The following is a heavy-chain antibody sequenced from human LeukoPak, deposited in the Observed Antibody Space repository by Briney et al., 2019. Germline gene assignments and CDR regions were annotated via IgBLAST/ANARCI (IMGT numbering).Heavy chain of an antibody. J-gene: IGHJ4*02. D-gene: IGHD1-26*01. CDR2: ISYDGSNK. V-gene: IGHV3-30-3*01. Sequence: GGSLRLSCAASGFTFSSYAMHWVRQAPGKGLEWVAVISYDGSNKYYADSVKGRFTISRDNSKNTLYLQMNSSRAEDTAVYYCAPGVGANYWGQGTLVTVSS. CDR3: APGVGANY. CDR1: GFTFSSYA.